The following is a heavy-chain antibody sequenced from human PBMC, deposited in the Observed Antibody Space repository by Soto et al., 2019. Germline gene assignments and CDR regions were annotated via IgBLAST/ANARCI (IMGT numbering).Heavy chain of an antibody. V-gene: IGHV3-33*06. CDR1: GFTFNNYG. CDR2: IWNDGNGY. Sequence: GGSLRLSCAASGFTFNNYGMHWVRQAPGKGLEWVAVIWNDGNGYYYANSVKGRFTISRDNSKNTLYLQMNSLRAEDTAVYYCAKDKVRDKLGRQYYYYYYMDVWGKGTTVTVSS. CDR3: AKDKVRDKLGRQYYYYYYMDV. J-gene: IGHJ6*03. D-gene: IGHD6-13*01.